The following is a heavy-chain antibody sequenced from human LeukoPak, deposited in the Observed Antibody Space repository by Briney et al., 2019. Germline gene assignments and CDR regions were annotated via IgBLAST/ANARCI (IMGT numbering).Heavy chain of an antibody. Sequence: PGGSLRLSCAASGFTVSSNYMSWVRQAPGKGLEWVSVIYSGGSTYYADSVKGRFTISRDNSKNTLYLQMNSLRAEDTAVYYCARDDYYGDYEDYYYGMDVWGQGTTVTVSS. CDR3: ARDDYYGDYEDYYYGMDV. J-gene: IGHJ6*02. D-gene: IGHD4-17*01. CDR1: GFTVSSNY. V-gene: IGHV3-53*01. CDR2: IYSGGST.